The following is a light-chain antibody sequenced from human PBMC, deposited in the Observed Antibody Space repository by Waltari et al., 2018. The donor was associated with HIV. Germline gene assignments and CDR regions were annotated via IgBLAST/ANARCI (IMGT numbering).Light chain of an antibody. CDR2: AKT. CDR1: SSNIGTGSD. CDR3: QSYDSRLSGSV. V-gene: IGLV1-40*01. J-gene: IGLJ2*01. Sequence: QSALTQPPSVSGAPGQRVTISCTGTSSNIGTGSDVNWYQQLPGTAPKLLIYAKTNLPSGVPDRFSGSKSGTSASLAITGLQAEDEADYYCQSYDSRLSGSVFGGGTKLTVL.